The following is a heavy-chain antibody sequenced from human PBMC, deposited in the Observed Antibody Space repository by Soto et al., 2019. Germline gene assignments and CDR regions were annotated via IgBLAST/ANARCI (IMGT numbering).Heavy chain of an antibody. CDR2: INPNSGGT. Sequence: QVQLVQSGAEVKKPGASVKVSCKASGYTFTGYYMHWVRQAPGQGLAWMGWINPNSGGTNYAQKFQGWVTMTRDTSISTAYMELSRLRSDDTAVYYCAREGNSSCWYPNYYYYYGMDVWGQGTTVTVSS. V-gene: IGHV1-2*04. CDR3: AREGNSSCWYPNYYYYYGMDV. J-gene: IGHJ6*02. CDR1: GYTFTGYY. D-gene: IGHD6-13*01.